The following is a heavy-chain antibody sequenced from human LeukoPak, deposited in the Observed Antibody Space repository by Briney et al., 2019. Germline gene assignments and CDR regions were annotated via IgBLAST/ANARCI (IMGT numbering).Heavy chain of an antibody. CDR2: ISSSGSTI. CDR3: ASDRSAYSSSWTFDY. D-gene: IGHD6-13*01. J-gene: IGHJ4*02. CDR1: GFTFSSYE. Sequence: GGSLRLSCAASGFTFSSYEMNWVRQAPGKGLEWVSYISSSGSTIYYADSVKGRFTISRDNAKNSLYLQMNSLRAEDTAVYYCASDRSAYSSSWTFDYWGQGTLVTVSS. V-gene: IGHV3-48*03.